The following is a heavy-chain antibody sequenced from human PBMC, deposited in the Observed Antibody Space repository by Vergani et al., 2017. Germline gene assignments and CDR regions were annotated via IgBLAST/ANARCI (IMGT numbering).Heavy chain of an antibody. J-gene: IGHJ5*02. Sequence: QVQLVESGGGVVQPGRSLRLSCAASGFTFNQYRMHWVRQAPGKGLEWVAVTWYDGNNKQYADSVKGRFTISRDNSKSTMYLQMNSLRDEDTGVYYCARDLRLHYNRFDPWGQGTLVTVSS. CDR3: ARDLRLHYNRFDP. CDR2: TWYDGNNK. V-gene: IGHV3-33*01. CDR1: GFTFNQYR. D-gene: IGHD1-14*01.